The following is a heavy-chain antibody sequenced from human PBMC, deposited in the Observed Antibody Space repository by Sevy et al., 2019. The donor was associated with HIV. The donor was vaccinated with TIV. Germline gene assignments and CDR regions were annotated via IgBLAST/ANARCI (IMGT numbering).Heavy chain of an antibody. D-gene: IGHD3-3*01. J-gene: IGHJ4*02. V-gene: IGHV4-39*01. CDR2: ISYSGNT. Sequence: SENLSLTCIVSGDSISSSSYYWGWIRQPPGKGLEWIASISYSGNTYYNPSLKSRTTMSIDTSKNQFFLTLNSVTAPDAALYYCARSNPYYDFWSGYMTSGYFDFWGPGTLVTVSS. CDR3: ARSNPYYDFWSGYMTSGYFDF. CDR1: GDSISSSSYY.